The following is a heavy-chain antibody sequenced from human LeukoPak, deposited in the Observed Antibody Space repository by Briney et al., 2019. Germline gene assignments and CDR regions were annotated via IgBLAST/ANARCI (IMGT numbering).Heavy chain of an antibody. CDR2: ISSSSSYI. D-gene: IGHD5-18*01. V-gene: IGHV3-21*01. CDR1: GFTFSTYS. J-gene: IGHJ6*02. CDR3: AKVLRGYTYGPYYYYGMDV. Sequence: GGSLRLSCAASGFTFSTYSMNWVRQAPGRGLEWVSSISSSSSYIYYADSVKGRFTISRDNSKNTLHLQMNSLRAEDTAVYYCAKVLRGYTYGPYYYYGMDVWGQGTTVTVSS.